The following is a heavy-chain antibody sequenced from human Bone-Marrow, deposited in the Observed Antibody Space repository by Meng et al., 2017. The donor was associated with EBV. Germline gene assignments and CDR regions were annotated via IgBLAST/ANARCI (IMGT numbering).Heavy chain of an antibody. D-gene: IGHD3-10*01. J-gene: IGHJ4*02. Sequence: QVQLWQSGAEVKKHGSQGKVSCKTSGGTFRSDAISWVRQAPGQGLEWMGGLIPMSDAPYYAQKFQGRVTITADESTSTHYMDLSGLRSEDTAVYYCASESGRGFTPDYWGQGTLVTVSS. V-gene: IGHV1-69*01. CDR1: GGTFRSDA. CDR3: ASESGRGFTPDY. CDR2: LIPMSDAP.